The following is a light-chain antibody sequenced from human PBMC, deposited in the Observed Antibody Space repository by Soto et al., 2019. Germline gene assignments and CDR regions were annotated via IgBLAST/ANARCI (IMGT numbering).Light chain of an antibody. J-gene: IGKJ1*01. V-gene: IGKV1-39*01. Sequence: IQMTQSPSSLSASFGDRVTITCRASQSIGTYVTWYRQKSGAAPELLIYDASALQSGVPSRFRGGASGTDFTLTISSLQLDDFATYYCQQSYNTPLTFGQGTKVDI. CDR2: DAS. CDR1: QSIGTY. CDR3: QQSYNTPLT.